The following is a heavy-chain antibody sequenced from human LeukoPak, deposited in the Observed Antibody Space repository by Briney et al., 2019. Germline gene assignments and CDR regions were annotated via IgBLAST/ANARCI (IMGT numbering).Heavy chain of an antibody. CDR1: GLSFSNAW. D-gene: IGHD2-2*02. V-gene: IGHV3-15*07. CDR3: TTRGYCSGAGCYSDY. Sequence: PGGSLRLSCAASGLSFSNAWMNWVRQAPGKGLEWVGRIRSKADNGTAEYAALVKGRFTISRDDSKKMLYLQMNSLEVNDTAVYYCTTRGYCSGAGCYSDYWGQGTLVTVSS. J-gene: IGHJ4*02. CDR2: IRSKADNGTA.